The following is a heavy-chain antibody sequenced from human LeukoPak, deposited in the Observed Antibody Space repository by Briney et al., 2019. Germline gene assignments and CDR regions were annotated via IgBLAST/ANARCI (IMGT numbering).Heavy chain of an antibody. V-gene: IGHV3-30*02. CDR2: IRYDGSNK. Sequence: GGSLRLPCAASGFTFSSYGMHWVRQAPGKGLEWVAFIRYDGSNKYYADSVKGRFTISRDNSKNTLYLQMNSLRAEDTAVHYCAKDAYCSGGSCHPLYWGQGTLVTVSS. CDR3: AKDAYCSGGSCHPLY. J-gene: IGHJ4*02. CDR1: GFTFSSYG. D-gene: IGHD2-15*01.